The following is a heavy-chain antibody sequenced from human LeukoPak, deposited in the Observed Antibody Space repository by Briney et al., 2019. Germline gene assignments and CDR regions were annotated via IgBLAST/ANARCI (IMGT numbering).Heavy chain of an antibody. CDR1: GYTFTCYY. D-gene: IGHD3-10*01. V-gene: IGHV1-2*02. Sequence: ASVKVSCKASGYTFTCYYMHWVRQAPGQGLEWMGWINPNSGGTNYAQKFQGRVTMTRDTSISTAYMELSRLRSDDTAVYYCARVAITMVRGVVNWFDPWGQGTVVTVSS. CDR2: INPNSGGT. J-gene: IGHJ5*02. CDR3: ARVAITMVRGVVNWFDP.